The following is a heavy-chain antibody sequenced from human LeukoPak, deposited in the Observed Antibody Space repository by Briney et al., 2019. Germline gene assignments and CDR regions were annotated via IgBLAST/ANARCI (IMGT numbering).Heavy chain of an antibody. Sequence: GGSLRLSCAASGFTFSSYWMHWVRQAPGKGLEWVAFIRYDGSNKYYADSVKGRFTISRDNSKNTLYLQMNSLRAEDTAIYYCATYRQVLLPFESWGQGTLVTVSS. V-gene: IGHV3-30*02. CDR2: IRYDGSNK. J-gene: IGHJ4*02. CDR1: GFTFSSYW. CDR3: ATYRQVLLPFES. D-gene: IGHD2-8*02.